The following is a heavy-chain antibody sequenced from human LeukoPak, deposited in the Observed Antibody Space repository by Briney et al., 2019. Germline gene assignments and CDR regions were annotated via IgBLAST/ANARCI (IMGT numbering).Heavy chain of an antibody. D-gene: IGHD4-17*01. CDR1: GGTFSSYA. J-gene: IGHJ5*02. CDR3: ARLADDYGDYWNWFDP. V-gene: IGHV1-69*05. CDR2: IITIFGTA. Sequence: SVKVSCKASGGTFSSYAISWVRQAPGQGLEWMGRIITIFGTANYAQKFQGRVTITTDESTSTAYMELSSLRSEDTAVYYCARLADDYGDYWNWFDPWGQGTLVTVSS.